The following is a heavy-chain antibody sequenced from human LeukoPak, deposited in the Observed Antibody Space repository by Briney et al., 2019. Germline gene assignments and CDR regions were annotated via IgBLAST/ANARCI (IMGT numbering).Heavy chain of an antibody. Sequence: PGGSLRLSCAASGFTFSSYSMNWVRQAPGKGLEWVSSISSSSYIYYADSVKGRFTISRDNAKNSLYLQMNSLRAEDTAVYYCARESGVAGTKHWGQGTLVTVSS. V-gene: IGHV3-21*01. D-gene: IGHD6-19*01. CDR2: ISSSSYI. CDR1: GFTFSSYS. CDR3: ARESGVAGTKH. J-gene: IGHJ4*02.